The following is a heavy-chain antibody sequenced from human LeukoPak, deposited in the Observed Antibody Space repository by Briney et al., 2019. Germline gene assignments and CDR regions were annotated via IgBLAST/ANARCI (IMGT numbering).Heavy chain of an antibody. CDR2: ISSSSSYI. Sequence: GSLRLSCAASGFTFSSCSMNWVRQAPGKGLEWVSSISSSSSYIYYADSVKGRFTISRDNAKNSLYLQMNSLRAEDTAVYYCARMTTVVTPERLYRKTGLFDYWGQGTLVTVSS. V-gene: IGHV3-21*01. CDR1: GFTFSSCS. CDR3: ARMTTVVTPERLYRKTGLFDY. J-gene: IGHJ4*02. D-gene: IGHD4-23*01.